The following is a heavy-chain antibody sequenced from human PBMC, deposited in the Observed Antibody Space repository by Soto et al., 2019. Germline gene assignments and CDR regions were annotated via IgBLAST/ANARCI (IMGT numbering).Heavy chain of an antibody. CDR3: AREGDRYSGYDGAFDI. Sequence: PSETLSLTCTVSGGSISSYYWSWIRQPPGKGLEWIGYIYYSGSTNYNPSLKSRATISVDTSKNQFSLKLSSVTAADTAVYYCAREGDRYSGYDGAFDIWGQGTMVTVSS. J-gene: IGHJ3*02. D-gene: IGHD5-12*01. CDR2: IYYSGST. V-gene: IGHV4-59*12. CDR1: GGSISSYY.